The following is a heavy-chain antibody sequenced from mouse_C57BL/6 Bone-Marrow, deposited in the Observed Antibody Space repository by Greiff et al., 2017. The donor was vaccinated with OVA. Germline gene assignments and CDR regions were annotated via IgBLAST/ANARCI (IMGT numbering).Heavy chain of an antibody. CDR3: ARRYGSSLGGYFDY. J-gene: IGHJ2*01. CDR1: GYTFTSYG. V-gene: IGHV1-81*01. CDR2: IYPRSGNT. D-gene: IGHD1-1*01. Sequence: QVQLQQSGAELARPGASVKLSCKASGYTFTSYGISWVKQRTGQGLEWIGEIYPRSGNTYYNEKFKGKATLTADKSSSTAYMELRSLTSEDSAVYFCARRYGSSLGGYFDYWGQGTTLTVSS.